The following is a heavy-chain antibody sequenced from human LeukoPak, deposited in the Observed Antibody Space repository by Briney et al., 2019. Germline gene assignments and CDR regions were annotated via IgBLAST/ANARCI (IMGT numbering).Heavy chain of an antibody. V-gene: IGHV3-23*01. CDR2: ISGSGDST. CDR1: GFTFSSYA. D-gene: IGHD4-23*01. Sequence: PGGSLRLSCAASGFTFSSYAMSWVRQAPGKGLEWVSTISGSGDSTYYADSVKGRFTISRDNSKNTLYLHMNSPRAEDTAVYYCAKAWSMTTVAPFDYWGQGTLVTVSS. J-gene: IGHJ4*02. CDR3: AKAWSMTTVAPFDY.